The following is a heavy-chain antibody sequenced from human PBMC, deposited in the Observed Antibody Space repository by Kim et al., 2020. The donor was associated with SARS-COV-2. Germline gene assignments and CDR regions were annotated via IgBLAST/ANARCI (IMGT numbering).Heavy chain of an antibody. CDR3: ARRDSSTWSLDY. CDR1: GGSISSYY. CDR2: MSFSGST. V-gene: IGHV4-59*08. D-gene: IGHD2-2*01. J-gene: IGHJ4*02. Sequence: SETLSLTCTVSGGSISSYYWSWIRQPPGKGLEWIGYMSFSGSTNYNPSLKSRVTISLDTSKNQFSLKLSSMTAANTAVYYCARRDSSTWSLDYWGQGTLV.